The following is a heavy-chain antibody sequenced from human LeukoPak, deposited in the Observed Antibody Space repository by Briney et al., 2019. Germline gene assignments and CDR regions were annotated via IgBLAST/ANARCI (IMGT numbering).Heavy chain of an antibody. J-gene: IGHJ4*02. D-gene: IGHD3-9*01. CDR2: ISSGGST. V-gene: IGHV3-53*01. Sequence: GGSLRLSCAASGFTVSSNYMSWVRQAPGKGLEWVSVISSGGSTYYADSVKGRFTISRDNSKNTLYLQMNSLRAEDTAVYYCARNYYDILTGVRNWGLGTLVNVSS. CDR1: GFTVSSNY. CDR3: ARNYYDILTGVRN.